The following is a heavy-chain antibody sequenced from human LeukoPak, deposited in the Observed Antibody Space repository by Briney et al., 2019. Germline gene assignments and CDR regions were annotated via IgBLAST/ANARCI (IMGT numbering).Heavy chain of an antibody. CDR1: GFTLSNYA. V-gene: IGHV3-23*01. J-gene: IGHJ4*02. CDR2: ISGSGGST. Sequence: PGASLRLSCVASGFTLSNYAMSWVRQAPGKGLEWVSAISGSGGSTYYADSVKGRFTISRDNSKNTLYLHMNSLRAEDPAVYYCAKAPSSYCSSTSCYRPLDYWGQGNLVTASS. D-gene: IGHD2-2*01. CDR3: AKAPSSYCSSTSCYRPLDY.